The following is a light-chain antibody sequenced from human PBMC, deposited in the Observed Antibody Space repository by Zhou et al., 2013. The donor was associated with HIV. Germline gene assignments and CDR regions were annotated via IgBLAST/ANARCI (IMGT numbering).Light chain of an antibody. CDR1: QYINTY. CDR3: QQGNSFPLT. J-gene: IGKJ4*01. V-gene: IGKV1-12*01. Sequence: DIQMTQSPSSLSASVGDRVIITCRASQYINTYVNWYRQQPGKAPNLLIYAASSLQSGVPSRFSGSGSGTVFTLTISSLQPEDFATYYCQQGNSFPLTFGGGTKVEIK. CDR2: AAS.